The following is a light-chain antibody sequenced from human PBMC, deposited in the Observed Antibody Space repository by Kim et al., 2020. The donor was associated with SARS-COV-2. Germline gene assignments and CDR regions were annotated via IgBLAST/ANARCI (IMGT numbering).Light chain of an antibody. Sequence: NFMLTQPHSVSESPGKTVTISCTRSSGSIASTFVQWFRQRPGSAPTTLIYEDNRRSSGVPDRFSGSIDTSSTSASLIISGLKTEDESDYSCQSYDRRSWVFGGGTKLTVL. CDR2: EDN. J-gene: IGLJ3*02. CDR1: SGSIASTF. CDR3: QSYDRRSWV. V-gene: IGLV6-57*04.